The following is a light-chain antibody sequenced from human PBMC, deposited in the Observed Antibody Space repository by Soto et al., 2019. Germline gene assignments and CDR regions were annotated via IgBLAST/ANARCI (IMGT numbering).Light chain of an antibody. CDR2: DVS. V-gene: IGLV2-14*01. CDR3: SSYTSSSTGV. CDR1: SSDVGGYNY. J-gene: IGLJ1*01. Sequence: QSALTQPASVSGSPGQSITISCTGTSSDVGGYNYVSWYQQHPGKAPKLMIYDVSNRPSVVSNRFSGSKSGNTASLTISGLQAEDEADYYFSSYTSSSTGVFGTGTKVTVL.